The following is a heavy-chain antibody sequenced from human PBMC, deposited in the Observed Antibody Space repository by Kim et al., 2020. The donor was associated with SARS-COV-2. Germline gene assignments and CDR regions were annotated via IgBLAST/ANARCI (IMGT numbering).Heavy chain of an antibody. CDR1: GYTFTSYA. V-gene: IGHV7-4-1*02. D-gene: IGHD6-13*01. J-gene: IGHJ6*02. Sequence: ASVKVSCKASGYTFTSYAMNWVRQAPGQGLEWMGWINTNTGNPTYAQGFTGRFVFSLDTSVSTAYLQISSLKAGDTAVYYCARVEAAQYYYGMDVWGQGTTVTVSS. CDR2: INTNTGNP. CDR3: ARVEAAQYYYGMDV.